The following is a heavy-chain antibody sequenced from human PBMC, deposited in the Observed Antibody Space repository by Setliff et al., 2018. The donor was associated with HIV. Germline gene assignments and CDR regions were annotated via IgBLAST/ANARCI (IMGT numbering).Heavy chain of an antibody. CDR3: ARHLLEDDY. CDR1: GGSISITSYY. Sequence: PSETLSLTCTVSGGSISITSYYWGWIRQPPGKGPEWIGSIFHTGNTYYNPSLKSRVTISVETSKNQVSLKLTSVTAADTAVYYCARHLLEDDYWGQGTLVTVSS. D-gene: IGHD3-3*01. CDR2: IFHTGNT. V-gene: IGHV4-39*01. J-gene: IGHJ4*02.